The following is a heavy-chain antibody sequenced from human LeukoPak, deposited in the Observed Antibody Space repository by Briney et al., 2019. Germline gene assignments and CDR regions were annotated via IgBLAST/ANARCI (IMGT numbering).Heavy chain of an antibody. CDR1: GGSISSGGYY. CDR3: ARESTGVVAAAGFFDY. D-gene: IGHD6-13*01. V-gene: IGHV4-31*03. Sequence: SETLSLTCTVSGGSISSGGYYWSWIRQHPGKGLEWIGYIYYSGSTNYNPSLKSRVTISVDTSKNQFSLKLSSVTAADTAVYYCARESTGVVAAAGFFDYWGQGTLVTVSS. CDR2: IYYSGST. J-gene: IGHJ4*02.